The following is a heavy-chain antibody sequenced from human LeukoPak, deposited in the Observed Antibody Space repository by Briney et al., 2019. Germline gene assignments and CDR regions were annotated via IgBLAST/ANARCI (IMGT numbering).Heavy chain of an antibody. D-gene: IGHD3-3*01. Sequence: GGSLRLSCAASGFTFSSYAMSWVRQAPGKGPEWVSAISGSGGSTYYADSVKGRFTISRDNSKNTLYLQMNSLRAEDTAVYYCRTYYDFWSGYFSIDYWGQGTLVTVSS. CDR3: RTYYDFWSGYFSIDY. V-gene: IGHV3-23*01. CDR2: ISGSGGST. CDR1: GFTFSSYA. J-gene: IGHJ4*02.